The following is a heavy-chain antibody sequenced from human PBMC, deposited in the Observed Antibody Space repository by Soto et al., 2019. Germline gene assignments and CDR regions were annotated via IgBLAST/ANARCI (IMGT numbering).Heavy chain of an antibody. CDR2: IRSKANSFAT. CDR3: TRLPSGYHWEFDY. CDR1: GFTFSGSA. D-gene: IGHD5-12*01. V-gene: IGHV3-73*02. Sequence: EVRLLESGGGLVQPGGSLKLSCAASGFTFSGSAMHWVLQASGKGLAWVGRIRSKANSFATAYAASVKGRFSISRDDTENTAYMQMNSLKTEDTAVYYCTRLPSGYHWEFDYWGQGTLVTVSS. J-gene: IGHJ4*02.